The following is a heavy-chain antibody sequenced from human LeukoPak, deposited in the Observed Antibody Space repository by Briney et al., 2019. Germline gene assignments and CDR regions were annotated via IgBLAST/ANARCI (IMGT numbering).Heavy chain of an antibody. V-gene: IGHV3-43*02. CDR2: ISGDGGST. Sequence: GGSLRLSCAASGFTFDDYAMHWVRQAPGKGLEWVSLISGDGGSTYYADSVKGRFTISRDNSKNSVFLQMNSLRAEDTAVYYCARGSERLDNWFDPWGQGTLVTVSS. D-gene: IGHD1-1*01. J-gene: IGHJ5*02. CDR1: GFTFDDYA. CDR3: ARGSERLDNWFDP.